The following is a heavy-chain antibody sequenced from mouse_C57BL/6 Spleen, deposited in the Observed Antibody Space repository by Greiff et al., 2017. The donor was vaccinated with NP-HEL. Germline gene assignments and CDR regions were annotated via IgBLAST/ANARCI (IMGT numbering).Heavy chain of an antibody. J-gene: IGHJ1*03. CDR3: ARHEGWYFDV. CDR2: ISGGGGNT. Sequence: EVKVVESGGGLVKPGGSLKLSCAASGFTFSSYTMSWVRQTPEKRLEWVATISGGGGNTYYPDSVKGRFTISRDNAKNPLYLQMSSLRSEDTALYYCARHEGWYFDVWGTGTTVTVSS. V-gene: IGHV5-9*01. CDR1: GFTFSSYT.